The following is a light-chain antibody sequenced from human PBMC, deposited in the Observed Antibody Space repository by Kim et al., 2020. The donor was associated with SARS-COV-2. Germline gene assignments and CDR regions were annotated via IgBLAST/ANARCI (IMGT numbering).Light chain of an antibody. CDR2: SDH. V-gene: IGLV1-44*01. CDR3: GTWDDRLDAYL. J-gene: IGLJ1*01. Sequence: QSVLTQPPSASGTPGPRVTISCSGGSSNIGSNSVDWYHHLPGTAPKLVIYSDHYRPSGVPDRFSGSKTGTSASLAITGLQSEDEADYYCGTWDDRLDAYLFGSGTKVTVL. CDR1: SSNIGSNS.